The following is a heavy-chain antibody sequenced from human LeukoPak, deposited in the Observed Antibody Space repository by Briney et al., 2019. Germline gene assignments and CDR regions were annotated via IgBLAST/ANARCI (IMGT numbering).Heavy chain of an antibody. J-gene: IGHJ4*02. CDR3: ARSRTGSGFLFDY. CDR1: GYTFTGYY. V-gene: IGHV1-2*02. D-gene: IGHD3-10*01. Sequence: ASVKVSCKASGYTFTGYYMHWVRQAPGQGLEWMGWINPNSGGTNYAQKFQGRVTMTRDTSISTAYMELSRLRSDDTAVYYCARSRTGSGFLFDYWGQGTLVTVSS. CDR2: INPNSGGT.